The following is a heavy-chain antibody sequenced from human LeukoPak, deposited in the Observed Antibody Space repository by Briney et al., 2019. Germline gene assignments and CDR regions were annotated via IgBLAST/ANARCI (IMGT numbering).Heavy chain of an antibody. CDR3: AKGLSYDSSGYYYLNY. Sequence: GGSLRLSCAASGFTFDDYAMHWVRQAPGKGLEWVSGIGWNSGSIGYADSVKGRFTISRDNSKNTLYLQMNSLRAEDTAVYYCAKGLSYDSSGYYYLNYWGQGTLVTVSS. D-gene: IGHD3-22*01. CDR2: IGWNSGSI. J-gene: IGHJ4*02. V-gene: IGHV3-9*01. CDR1: GFTFDDYA.